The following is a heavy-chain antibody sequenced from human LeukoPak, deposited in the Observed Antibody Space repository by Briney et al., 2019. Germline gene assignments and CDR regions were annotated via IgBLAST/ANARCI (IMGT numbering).Heavy chain of an antibody. CDR1: GGTFSSYA. CDR3: ARDLGYDSSGYSDY. Sequence: ASVKVSCKASGGTFSSYAISWVRQAPGQGLEWMGGIIPIFGTANYAQKFQGRVTMTRDTSTSTVYMELSSLRSEDTAVYYCARDLGYDSSGYSDYWGQGTLVTVSS. J-gene: IGHJ4*02. D-gene: IGHD3-22*01. V-gene: IGHV1-69*05. CDR2: IIPIFGTA.